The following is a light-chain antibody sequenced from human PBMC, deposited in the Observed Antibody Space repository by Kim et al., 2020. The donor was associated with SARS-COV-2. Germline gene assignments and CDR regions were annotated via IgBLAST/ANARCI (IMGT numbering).Light chain of an antibody. CDR2: EVT. CDR1: SSDVGSYNR. J-gene: IGLJ2*01. CDR3: SSYTSSTTVI. V-gene: IGLV2-18*02. Sequence: GQSVTISCTGTSSDVGSYNRVCWDQQPPGTAPKLMIYEVTNRPSGVPDRFSGSKSGNTASLTISGLQAEDEADYYCSSYTSSTTVIFGGGTQLTVL.